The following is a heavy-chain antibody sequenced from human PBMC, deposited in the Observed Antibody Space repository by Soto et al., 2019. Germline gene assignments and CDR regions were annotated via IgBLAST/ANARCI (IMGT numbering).Heavy chain of an antibody. CDR1: GASIRDFS. Sequence: SDPLSLPSRVSGASIRDFSWSWIRQPAGKGLEWIGRITINGNTQKNPSFKSRVTMSIDTSRNHFSLNLQSATAADTALYYCARETGENWTYEANWGPGTLGTVSS. CDR2: ITINGNT. CDR3: ARETGENWTYEAN. J-gene: IGHJ1*01. D-gene: IGHD1-7*01. V-gene: IGHV4-4*07.